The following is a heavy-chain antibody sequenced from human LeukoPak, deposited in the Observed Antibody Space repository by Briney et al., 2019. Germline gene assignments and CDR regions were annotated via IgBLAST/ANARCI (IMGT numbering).Heavy chain of an antibody. CDR3: ARGYCSSTSCYAYNWFDP. CDR1: GGSISSYY. V-gene: IGHV4-59*08. J-gene: IGHJ5*02. CDR2: IYYSGST. Sequence: SETLSLTCTVSGGSISSYYWSWIRQPPGKGLEWIGYIYYSGSTYYNPSLKSRVTISVDTSKNQFSLKLSSVTAADTAVYYCARGYCSSTSCYAYNWFDPWGQGTLVTVSS. D-gene: IGHD2-2*01.